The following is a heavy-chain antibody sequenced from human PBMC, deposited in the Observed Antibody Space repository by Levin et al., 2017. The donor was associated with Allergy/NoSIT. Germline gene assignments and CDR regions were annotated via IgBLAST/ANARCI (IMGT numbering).Heavy chain of an antibody. J-gene: IGHJ6*02. V-gene: IGHV3-13*01. Sequence: LSLTCAASGFTFSSYDMHWVRQATGKGLEWVSGIGTAGDTYYPGSVKGRFTISRENAKNCLYLQMNSLRAGDTAVYYCARERGDSGYGGVYGMDVWGQGTTVTVSS. CDR1: GFTFSSYD. CDR2: IGTAGDT. D-gene: IGHD5-12*01. CDR3: ARERGDSGYGGVYGMDV.